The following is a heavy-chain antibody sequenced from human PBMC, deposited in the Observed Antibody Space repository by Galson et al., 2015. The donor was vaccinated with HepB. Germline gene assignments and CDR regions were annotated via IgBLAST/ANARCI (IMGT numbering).Heavy chain of an antibody. J-gene: IGHJ4*02. Sequence: SVKVSCKASVYTFTNYYIHWVRQAPGQGLEWMGIMNPSDGSTKYAQRFQGTVTMTRDTSTSRAHMELRSLRSEDTAVYFCARGVSTYYFDSSGYLVDYWGQGTLVTVSS. CDR3: ARGVSTYYFDSSGYLVDY. CDR2: MNPSDGST. CDR1: VYTFTNYY. D-gene: IGHD3-22*01. V-gene: IGHV1-46*01.